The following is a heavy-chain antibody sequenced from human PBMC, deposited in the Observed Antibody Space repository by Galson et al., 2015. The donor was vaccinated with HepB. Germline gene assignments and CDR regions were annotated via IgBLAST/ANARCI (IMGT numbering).Heavy chain of an antibody. J-gene: IGHJ4*02. CDR2: ISGSGGST. CDR3: AKVGYCSSTSCYGTVAAAAVRGLYLDY. CDR1: GFTFSSYA. Sequence: SLRLSCAASGFTFSSYAMSWVRQAPGKGLEWVSDISGSGGSTYYADSVKGRFTISRDNSKNTLYLQMNSLRAEDTAVYYCAKVGYCSSTSCYGTVAAAAVRGLYLDYWGQGTLVTVSS. D-gene: IGHD2-2*01. V-gene: IGHV3-23*01.